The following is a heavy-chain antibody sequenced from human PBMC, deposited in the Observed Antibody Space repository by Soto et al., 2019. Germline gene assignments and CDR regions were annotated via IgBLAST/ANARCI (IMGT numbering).Heavy chain of an antibody. V-gene: IGHV4-31*03. CDR2: ISYSGSS. D-gene: IGHD1-26*01. Sequence: SETLSLTCSGSGDSISRGYYWTWLRQHPGKGLQWIGYISYSGSSYYNPSLKSRVSISADTSKNQFSLKLTSVTAADTAVYYCARAAPTAAVDYWGRGSLVTVSS. J-gene: IGHJ4*02. CDR1: GDSISRGYY. CDR3: ARAAPTAAVDY.